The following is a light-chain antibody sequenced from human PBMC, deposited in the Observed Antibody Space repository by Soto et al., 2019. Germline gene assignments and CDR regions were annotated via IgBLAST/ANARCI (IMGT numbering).Light chain of an antibody. J-gene: IGKJ3*01. CDR2: DAS. V-gene: IGKV1-33*01. Sequence: SSRSASVGTRVTLTFQASQDIKNYLNWYQQKSGKAPKLLSYDASDLETGVPSRFSGSGSGTDFTFTISSLQPEDIATYYCQHYDNQFTFGPGTKVDI. CDR1: QDIKNY. CDR3: QHYDNQFT.